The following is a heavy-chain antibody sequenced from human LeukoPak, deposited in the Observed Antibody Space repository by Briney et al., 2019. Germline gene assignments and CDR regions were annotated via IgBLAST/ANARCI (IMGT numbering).Heavy chain of an antibody. V-gene: IGHV3-23*01. CDR3: AKDGGTHFDH. J-gene: IGHJ4*02. CDR1: GFTFTSCG. Sequence: PGGSLRLSCAASGFTFTSCGMSWVRQAPGKGLEWVSTINTSGATTYYADSVKGRFTISRDNSKNTLYLQMNSLRAEDTAVYYCAKDGGTHFDHWGQGTLVTVSS. CDR2: INTSGATT. D-gene: IGHD1-26*01.